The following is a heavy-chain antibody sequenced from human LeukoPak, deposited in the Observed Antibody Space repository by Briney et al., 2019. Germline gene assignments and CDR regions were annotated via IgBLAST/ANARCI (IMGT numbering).Heavy chain of an antibody. D-gene: IGHD2-15*01. J-gene: IGHJ6*02. CDR1: GFTFSSYA. CDR2: ISGSGGST. V-gene: IGHV3-23*01. CDR3: AKDGSGGVFGMDV. Sequence: PGGSLRLSCAASGFTFSSYAMSWVRQAPGKGLEWVSAISGSGGSTYYADSVKGRFTISRDNSKNTLYLQMNSLRAEDTAVYCCAKDGSGGVFGMDVWGQGTTVTVSS.